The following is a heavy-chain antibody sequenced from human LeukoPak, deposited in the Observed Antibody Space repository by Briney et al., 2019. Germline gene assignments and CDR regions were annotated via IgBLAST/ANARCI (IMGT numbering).Heavy chain of an antibody. CDR2: INPNSGGT. J-gene: IGHJ5*02. V-gene: IGHV1-2*02. CDR1: GYTFTGYY. CDR3: ARTLVTAGRWFDP. D-gene: IGHD2-2*01. Sequence: SVKVSCKASGYTFTGYYMHWVRQAPGQGLEWMGWINPNSGGTNYAQKFQGRVTMTRDTSISTAYMELSRLRSDDTAVYYCARTLVTAGRWFDPWGQGTLVTVSS.